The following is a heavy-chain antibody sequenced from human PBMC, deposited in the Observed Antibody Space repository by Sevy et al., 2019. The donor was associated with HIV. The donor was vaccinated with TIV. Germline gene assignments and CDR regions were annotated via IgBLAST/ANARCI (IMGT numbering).Heavy chain of an antibody. J-gene: IGHJ5*02. CDR3: ARDALPFCGGDCYSHFFDP. CDR1: GFTFSSYS. D-gene: IGHD2-21*02. Sequence: GGSLRLSCVGSGFTFSSYSFNWVRLAPGKGLEWVSLISHDGGTQFFADSVRGRFTISRDNSKNTLWLEMNSLRPEDTGVYFWARDALPFCGGDCYSHFFDPWGQGTLGTVSS. CDR2: ISHDGGTQ. V-gene: IGHV3-30*04.